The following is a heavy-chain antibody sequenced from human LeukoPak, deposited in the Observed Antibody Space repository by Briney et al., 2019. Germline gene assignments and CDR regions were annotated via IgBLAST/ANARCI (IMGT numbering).Heavy chain of an antibody. CDR3: AKKGDTYYYDSSGYDY. J-gene: IGHJ4*02. CDR1: GFTFSSYG. CDR2: ISGSGGST. Sequence: GGSLRLSCAASGFTFSSYGMSWVRQAPGKGLEWVSAISGSGGSTYYADSVKGRFTISRDNSKNTLYLQMNSLRAEDTAVYYCAKKGDTYYYDSSGYDYWGQGTLVTVSS. V-gene: IGHV3-23*01. D-gene: IGHD3-22*01.